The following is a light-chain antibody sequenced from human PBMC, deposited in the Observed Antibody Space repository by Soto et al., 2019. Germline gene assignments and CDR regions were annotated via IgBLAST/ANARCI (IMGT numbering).Light chain of an antibody. V-gene: IGKV3-20*01. CDR1: KSVSSSL. CDR3: QQYGSSPWT. Sequence: EIVLTQSPGTLSLSPGERATLSCRASKSVSSSLLTWNQQKPGQAPRLLIYGASSRATGIPDRFSGSGSGTDFTLTISRLEPEDFAVYYCQQYGSSPWTFGQGTKVEFK. CDR2: GAS. J-gene: IGKJ1*01.